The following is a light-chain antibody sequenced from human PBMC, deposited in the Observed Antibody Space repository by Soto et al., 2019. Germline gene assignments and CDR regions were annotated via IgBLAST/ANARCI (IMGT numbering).Light chain of an antibody. CDR3: MQALQTPST. Sequence: DIVMTHSPLSLPVTPGEPASISCSSSQSLLHSNGYNYLDWYLQKPGQSPQLLIYLGSNRASGVPDRFSGSGSGTDFTLKISRVEAEDVGVYYCMQALQTPSTFGQGTRLEIK. V-gene: IGKV2-28*01. CDR1: QSLLHSNGYNY. J-gene: IGKJ5*01. CDR2: LGS.